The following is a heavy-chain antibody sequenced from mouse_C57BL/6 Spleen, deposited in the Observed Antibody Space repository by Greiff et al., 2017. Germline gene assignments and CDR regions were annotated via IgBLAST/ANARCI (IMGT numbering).Heavy chain of an antibody. J-gene: IGHJ4*01. D-gene: IGHD3-2*02. V-gene: IGHV14-1*01. CDR1: GFNIKDYY. CDR3: TTTSSGYYYAMDY. CDR2: IDPEDGDT. Sequence: EVNVVESGAELVRPGASVKLSCTASGFNIKDYYMHWVKQRPEQGLEWIGRIDPEDGDTEYAPKFQGKATMTADTSSNTAYLQLSSLTSEDTAVYYCTTTSSGYYYAMDYWGQGTSVTVSS.